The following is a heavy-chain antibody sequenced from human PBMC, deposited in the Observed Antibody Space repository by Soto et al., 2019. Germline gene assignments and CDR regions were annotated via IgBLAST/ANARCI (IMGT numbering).Heavy chain of an antibody. CDR1: GFTFHTYG. CDR2: IWYDGSIK. V-gene: IGHV3-33*06. J-gene: IGHJ4*02. Sequence: GGSLRLSCAASGFTFHTYGMHWVRQIPGKGLQWVAIIWYDGSIKYYADSVKGRFTISRDNSKNTLYLQMNSLRAEDTAVYYCAKGHQYSSSSNHFDSWGQGTPVTVSS. CDR3: AKGHQYSSSSNHFDS. D-gene: IGHD6-6*01.